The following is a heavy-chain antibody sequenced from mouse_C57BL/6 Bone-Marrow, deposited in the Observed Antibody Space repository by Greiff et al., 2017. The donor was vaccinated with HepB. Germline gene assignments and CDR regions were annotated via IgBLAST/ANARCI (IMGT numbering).Heavy chain of an antibody. CDR2: INPGSGGT. D-gene: IGHD2-5*01. J-gene: IGHJ2*01. V-gene: IGHV1-54*01. CDR3: ARQVYSNYPDY. Sequence: QLQQSGAELVRPGTSVKVSCKASGYAFTNYLIEWVKQRPGQGLEWIGVINPGSGGTNYNEKFKGKATLTADKSSSTAYMQLSSLTSEDSAVYFCARQVYSNYPDYWGQGTTLTVSS. CDR1: GYAFTNYL.